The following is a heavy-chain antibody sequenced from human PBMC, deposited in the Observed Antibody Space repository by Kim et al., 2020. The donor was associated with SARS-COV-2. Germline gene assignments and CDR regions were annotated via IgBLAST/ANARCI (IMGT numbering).Heavy chain of an antibody. V-gene: IGHV1-2*06. Sequence: ASVKVSCKASGYTFTGYYMHWVRQAPGQGLEWMGRINPNSGGTNYAQKFQGRVTMTRDTSISTAYMELSRLRSDDTAVYYCARGAPVLRFLEWSHLEYYGMDVWGQGTTVTVSS. CDR3: ARGAPVLRFLEWSHLEYYGMDV. CDR2: INPNSGGT. J-gene: IGHJ6*02. CDR1: GYTFTGYY. D-gene: IGHD3-3*01.